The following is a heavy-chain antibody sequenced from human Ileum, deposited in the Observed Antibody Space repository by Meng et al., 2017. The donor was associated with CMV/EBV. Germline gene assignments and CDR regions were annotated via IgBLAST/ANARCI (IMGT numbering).Heavy chain of an antibody. J-gene: IGHJ4*02. CDR3: AAPGGCNSDYCYRDY. CDR1: ECTFSSYT. Sequence: HFWVEVTRSGSPGKVSWKASECTFSSYTMGWVRQAPGQGLEWMGGITPFFGTAIYAQRFQGRVTIIADESTSTAYMELGSLRSEDTAVYYCAAPGGCNSDYCYRDYWGQGTLVTVSS. CDR2: ITPFFGTA. D-gene: IGHD3-22*01. V-gene: IGHV1-69*01.